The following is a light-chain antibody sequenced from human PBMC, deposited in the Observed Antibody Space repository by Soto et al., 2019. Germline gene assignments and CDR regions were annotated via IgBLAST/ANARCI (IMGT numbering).Light chain of an antibody. Sequence: MMITQSPATLSVSPGERVTLSCRTSHSVNSHVAWYQQKPGQAPRLLLYGASTRATGTPVRFSGSGFGTEFTLTISSLQSEDFAVYYCQQYKNWPLFGQGTRLEIK. CDR1: HSVNSH. V-gene: IGKV3-15*01. CDR3: QQYKNWPL. J-gene: IGKJ5*01. CDR2: GAS.